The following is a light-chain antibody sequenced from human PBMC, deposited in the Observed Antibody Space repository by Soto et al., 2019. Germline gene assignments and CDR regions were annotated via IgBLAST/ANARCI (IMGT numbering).Light chain of an antibody. J-gene: IGKJ2*01. V-gene: IGKV3-15*01. CDR1: QSVSSN. CDR3: QQYNNWPMYT. Sequence: EIVMTQSPATLSVSPGERATLSCRASQSVSSNLAWYQQKPGQAPRLLIYGASTRATGIPARFSGSGFGTEFSLTINCLQSEDFAVYYSQQYNNWPMYTFGQGTMLEIK. CDR2: GAS.